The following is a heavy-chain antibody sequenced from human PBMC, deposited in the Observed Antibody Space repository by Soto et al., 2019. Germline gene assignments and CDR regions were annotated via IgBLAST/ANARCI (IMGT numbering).Heavy chain of an antibody. CDR2: ISGSGGST. CDR1: GFTFSSYA. Sequence: GGSLRLSCAASGFTFSSYAMSWVRQAPGKGLEWVSAISGSGGSTYYADSVKGRFTISRDNSKNTLYLQMNSLRAEDTAVYYCVGVVSFVRFWFDPWGQGTLVTVSS. D-gene: IGHD3-3*01. CDR3: VGVVSFVRFWFDP. V-gene: IGHV3-23*01. J-gene: IGHJ5*02.